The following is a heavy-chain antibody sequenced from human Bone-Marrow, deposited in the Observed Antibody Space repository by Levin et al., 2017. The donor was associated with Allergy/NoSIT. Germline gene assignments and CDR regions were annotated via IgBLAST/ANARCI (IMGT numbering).Heavy chain of an antibody. CDR3: ARDPARGYYDSSGYSGDH. Sequence: GESLKISCAASGFTFRHYTMNWVRQAPGEGLEWVSCITSSGDGTYYADSVKGRFTISRDNAKNSLYLQLNRLRDEDTAMYYCARDPARGYYDSSGYSGDHWGQGTLVTVSS. V-gene: IGHV3-48*02. J-gene: IGHJ4*02. D-gene: IGHD3-22*01. CDR1: GFTFRHYT. CDR2: ITSSGDGT.